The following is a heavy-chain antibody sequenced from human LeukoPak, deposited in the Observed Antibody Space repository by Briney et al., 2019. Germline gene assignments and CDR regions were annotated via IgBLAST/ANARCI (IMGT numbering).Heavy chain of an antibody. V-gene: IGHV1-69*13. D-gene: IGHD3-10*01. CDR3: ARGPTMVRGVILYYFDY. J-gene: IGHJ4*02. CDR1: GGTFSSYA. CDR2: IIPIFGTA. Sequence: SVKVSCKASGGTFSSYAISWVRQAPGQGLEWMGGIIPIFGTANYAQKFQGRVTTTADESTSTAYMELSSLRSEDTAVYYCARGPTMVRGVILYYFDYWGQGTLVTVSS.